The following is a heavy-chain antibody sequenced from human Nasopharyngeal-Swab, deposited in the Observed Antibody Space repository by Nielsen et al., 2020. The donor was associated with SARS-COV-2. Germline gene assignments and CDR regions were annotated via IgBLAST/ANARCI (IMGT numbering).Heavy chain of an antibody. D-gene: IGHD2-15*01. V-gene: IGHV1-18*01. J-gene: IGHJ6*03. Sequence: ASVKVSCKASGYTFTSYVISWVRQPPAQGLEWMGWISAYNGNTNYAQKLQGRVTMTTDTSTSTAYMELRSLRSDDTAVYYCARLYCSGGSCYSPGFFYYYYMDVWGKGTTVIVSS. CDR3: ARLYCSGGSCYSPGFFYYYYMDV. CDR2: ISAYNGNT. CDR1: GYTFTSYV.